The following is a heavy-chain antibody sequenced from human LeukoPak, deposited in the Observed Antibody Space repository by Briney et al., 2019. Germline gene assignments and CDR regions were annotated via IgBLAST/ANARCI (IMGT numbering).Heavy chain of an antibody. CDR2: ISSSGSTI. Sequence: PGGSLRLSCAASGFTFSSYEMNWVRQAPGKGLEWVSYISSSGSTIYYADSVKGRFTISRDNDKNSLYLQMNSLRAEDTAVYYCVRVKTTVNTLDYWGQGTLVTVSS. CDR3: VRVKTTVNTLDY. V-gene: IGHV3-48*03. D-gene: IGHD4-17*01. J-gene: IGHJ4*02. CDR1: GFTFSSYE.